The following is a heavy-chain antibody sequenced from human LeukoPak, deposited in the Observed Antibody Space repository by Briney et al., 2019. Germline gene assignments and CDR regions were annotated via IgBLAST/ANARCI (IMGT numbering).Heavy chain of an antibody. CDR3: ARGDYDFWSGYYSITTGMGYYYYYMDV. CDR1: GFTFSSYS. V-gene: IGHV3-21*01. D-gene: IGHD3-3*01. CDR2: ISSSSSYI. Sequence: GGSLRLSCAASGFTFSSYSMNWVRQAPGKGLEWVSSISSSSSYIYYADSVKGRFTISRDNAKNSLYLQMNSLRAEDTAVYYCARGDYDFWSGYYSITTGMGYYYYYMDVWGKGTTVTVSS. J-gene: IGHJ6*03.